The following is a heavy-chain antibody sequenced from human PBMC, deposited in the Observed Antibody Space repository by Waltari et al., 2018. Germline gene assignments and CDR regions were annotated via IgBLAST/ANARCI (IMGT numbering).Heavy chain of an antibody. Sequence: QVQLVQSGAEVKKPGASVNVYCKVSGYTLTELSMPWVLQAPGKGLEWMGGFDPEDGETIYAQKFQGRVTMTEDTSTDTAYMELSSLRSEDTAVYYCATEADDSSGFDYWGQGTLVTVSS. CDR2: FDPEDGET. J-gene: IGHJ4*02. V-gene: IGHV1-24*01. CDR1: GYTLTELS. CDR3: ATEADDSSGFDY. D-gene: IGHD3-22*01.